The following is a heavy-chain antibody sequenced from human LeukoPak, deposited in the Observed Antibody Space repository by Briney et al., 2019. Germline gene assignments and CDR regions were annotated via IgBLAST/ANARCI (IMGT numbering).Heavy chain of an antibody. V-gene: IGHV5-51*01. CDR2: IQPGNPDI. CDR1: GYSFTTYW. Sequence: GKPLKISCQGSGYSFTTYWIGCVRQVPGEGLEWMGIIQPGNPDIRYSPSFQGQVTISADQSITPAYLQWSSLKASDTAIYYCARNEARSSWGTFDYWGLGTLVTVSS. J-gene: IGHJ4*02. D-gene: IGHD6-6*01. CDR3: ARNEARSSWGTFDY.